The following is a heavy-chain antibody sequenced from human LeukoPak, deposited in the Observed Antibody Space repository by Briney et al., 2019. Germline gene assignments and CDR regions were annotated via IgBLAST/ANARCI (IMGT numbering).Heavy chain of an antibody. V-gene: IGHV3-21*01. CDR1: GFTFSSYS. Sequence: PGGSLRLSCAASGFTFSSYSMNWVRQAPGKGLEWVSSISSSSSYIYYADSVKGRLTISRDNAKNSLYLQMNSLRAEDTAVYYCARVVVPAATQFYYYYGMDVWGQGTTVTVSS. J-gene: IGHJ6*02. CDR3: ARVVVPAATQFYYYYGMDV. CDR2: ISSSSSYI. D-gene: IGHD2-2*01.